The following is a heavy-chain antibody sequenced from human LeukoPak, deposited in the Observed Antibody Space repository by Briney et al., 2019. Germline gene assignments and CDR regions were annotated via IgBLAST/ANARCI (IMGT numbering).Heavy chain of an antibody. CDR2: ISDPHSCSET. D-gene: IGHD5-12*01. CDR3: TTRLRNHFDY. V-gene: IGHV3-23*01. CDR1: GFTFSSYT. J-gene: IGHJ4*02. Sequence: GGSLRLSCAASGFTFSSYTMNWVRQALGQGLEWVSTISDPHSCSETHYADSVQGRFTISRDDSQNMVYLQMDSLRAEDTAVYYCTTRLRNHFDYWGQGTQVTVSS.